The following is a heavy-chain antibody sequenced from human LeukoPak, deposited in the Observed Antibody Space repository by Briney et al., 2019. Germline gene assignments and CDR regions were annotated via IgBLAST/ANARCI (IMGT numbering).Heavy chain of an antibody. Sequence: SETLSLTCVVSGYSISSGYYWGWIRQPPGKGLEWIGSIYYSGSTYYNPSLKSRVTISVDTSKNQFSLKLSSVTAADTAVYYCARVVGNDFWSGYYFPPSGYYYYYYMDVWGKGTTVTVSS. D-gene: IGHD3-3*01. CDR1: GYSISSGYY. CDR3: ARVVGNDFWSGYYFPPSGYYYYYYMDV. V-gene: IGHV4-38-2*01. J-gene: IGHJ6*03. CDR2: IYYSGST.